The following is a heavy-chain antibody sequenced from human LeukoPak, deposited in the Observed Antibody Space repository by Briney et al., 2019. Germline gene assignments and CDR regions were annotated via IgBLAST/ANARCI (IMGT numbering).Heavy chain of an antibody. V-gene: IGHV4-34*01. J-gene: IGHJ6*02. Sequence: SETLSLTCAVYGGSFSGYYWSWIRQPPGKGLEWIGEINHSGSTNYNPSLKSRVTISVDTSKNQFSLKLSSVTAADTAVYYCAGLITRTALYYYGMDVWGQGTTVTVSS. CDR3: AGLITRTALYYYGMDV. CDR2: INHSGST. CDR1: GGSFSGYY. D-gene: IGHD1-7*01.